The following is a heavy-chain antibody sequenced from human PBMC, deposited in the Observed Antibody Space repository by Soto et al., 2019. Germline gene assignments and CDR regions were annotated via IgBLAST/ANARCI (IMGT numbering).Heavy chain of an antibody. CDR1: GFTFSSYS. CDR2: IWYDGSNK. J-gene: IGHJ4*02. CDR3: ARGPPGATHGPKHFDY. V-gene: IGHV3-33*08. Sequence: GGSLRLSCAASGFTFSSYSMNWVRQAPGKGLEWVAVIWYDGSNKYYADSVKGRFTISRDNSKNTLYLQMNSLRAEDTAVYYCARGPPGATHGPKHFDYWGQGTLVTVSS. D-gene: IGHD1-26*01.